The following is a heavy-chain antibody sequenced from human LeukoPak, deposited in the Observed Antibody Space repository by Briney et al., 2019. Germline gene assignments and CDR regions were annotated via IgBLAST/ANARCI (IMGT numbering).Heavy chain of an antibody. J-gene: IGHJ4*02. V-gene: IGHV4-34*01. CDR3: ARGRSSGWYGYYFHY. D-gene: IGHD6-19*01. CDR1: GGSFSGYY. Sequence: SETLSLTCAVYGGSFSGYYWSWIRQPPGKGLEWIGEINHSGSTNYNPSLKRRVTISVDTSKNQFSLKLSSVTAADTAVYYCARGRSSGWYGYYFHYWGQGTLVTVSS. CDR2: INHSGST.